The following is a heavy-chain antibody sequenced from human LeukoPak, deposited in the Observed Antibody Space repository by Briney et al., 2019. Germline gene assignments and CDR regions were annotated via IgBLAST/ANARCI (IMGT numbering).Heavy chain of an antibody. CDR1: GGSISSGGYS. CDR2: IYHSGST. J-gene: IGHJ4*02. CDR3: ARLGPARGVTYFDY. D-gene: IGHD3-10*01. V-gene: IGHV4-30-2*01. Sequence: SQTLSLTCAVSGGSISSGGYSWSWIRQPPGKGLEWIGYIYHSGSTNYNPSLKSRVTISVDTSKNQFSLKLSSVTAADTAVYYRARLGPARGVTYFDYWGQGTLVTVSS.